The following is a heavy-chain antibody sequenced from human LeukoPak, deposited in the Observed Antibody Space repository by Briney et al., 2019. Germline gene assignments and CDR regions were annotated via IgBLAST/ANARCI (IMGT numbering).Heavy chain of an antibody. CDR1: GGSISSSSYY. J-gene: IGHJ4*02. D-gene: IGHD3/OR15-3a*01. V-gene: IGHV4-39*01. Sequence: NTSETLSLTCTVSGGSISSSSYYWGWIRQTPGKGLEWIGTMYYSGSTNYNPSLKSRVTLSIDTPKNQFSLRLSSVTAAVTAVYYCASKSTAWTIDYWGQGTLVTVSS. CDR2: MYYSGST. CDR3: ASKSTAWTIDY.